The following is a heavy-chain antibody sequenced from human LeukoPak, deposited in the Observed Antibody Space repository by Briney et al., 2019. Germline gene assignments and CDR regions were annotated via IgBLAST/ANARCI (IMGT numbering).Heavy chain of an antibody. Sequence: HPGGSLRLSCAASGFTFSSYSMNWVRQAPGKGLECVSYITSSSSTIYYADSVKGRFTISRDNAKSSLYLQMNSLRADDTAVYYCARERWTTVTSPAFDIWGQGTMVTVSS. J-gene: IGHJ3*02. CDR2: ITSSSSTI. V-gene: IGHV3-48*04. D-gene: IGHD4-17*01. CDR1: GFTFSSYS. CDR3: ARERWTTVTSPAFDI.